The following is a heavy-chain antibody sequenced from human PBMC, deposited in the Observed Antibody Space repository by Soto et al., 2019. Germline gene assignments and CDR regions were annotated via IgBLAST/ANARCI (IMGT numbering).Heavy chain of an antibody. V-gene: IGHV1-2*02. Sequence: ASVKVSCKASGYTFTDYYIHWVRQAPGQGLECMGWINPNSGDTNYAQKFQGRVTMTRDTSISTAYMELRSLRSDDTAVYYCARDIVVVPVGENSDKYGMDVWGQGTTVTVSS. CDR1: GYTFTDYY. J-gene: IGHJ6*02. CDR3: ARDIVVVPVGENSDKYGMDV. CDR2: INPNSGDT. D-gene: IGHD2-2*01.